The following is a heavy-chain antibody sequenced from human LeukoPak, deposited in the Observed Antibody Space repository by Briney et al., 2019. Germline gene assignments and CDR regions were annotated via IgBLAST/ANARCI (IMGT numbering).Heavy chain of an antibody. Sequence: GAPVKVSCKASGYTFTGYYMHWVRQAPGQGLEWMGWINPNSGGTNYAQKFQGRVTMTRNTSISTAYMELSSLRSEDTAVYYCARVRKPSKGGAFDIWGQGTMVTVSS. D-gene: IGHD2-2*01. CDR2: INPNSGGT. J-gene: IGHJ3*02. CDR1: GYTFTGYY. V-gene: IGHV1-2*02. CDR3: ARVRKPSKGGAFDI.